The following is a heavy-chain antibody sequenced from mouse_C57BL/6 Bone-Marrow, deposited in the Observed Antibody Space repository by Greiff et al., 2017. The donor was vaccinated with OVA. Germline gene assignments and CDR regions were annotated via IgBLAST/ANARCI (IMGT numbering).Heavy chain of an antibody. J-gene: IGHJ3*01. D-gene: IGHD1-1*01. CDR1: GFSLTSYG. CDR3: ARHDGNHAWFAY. V-gene: IGHV2-6-1*01. CDR2: IWSDGST. Sequence: VHLVVSGPGLVAPSQSLSITCTVSGFSLTSYGVHWVRQPPGKGLEWLVVIWSDGSTTYNSALKSRLSISKDNSKSQVFLKMNSLQTDDTAMYYCARHDGNHAWFAYWGQGTLVTVSA.